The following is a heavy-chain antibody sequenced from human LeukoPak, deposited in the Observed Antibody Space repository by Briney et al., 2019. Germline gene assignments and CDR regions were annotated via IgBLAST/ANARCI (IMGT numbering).Heavy chain of an antibody. CDR1: GFTFSSYS. J-gene: IGHJ3*02. V-gene: IGHV3-21*01. Sequence: PGGSLRLSCAASGFTFSSYSMNWVRQAPGKGLEWVSSISSSSSYIYYADSVKGRFTISRDNSKNTLYLQMNSLRAEDTAVYYCARVYCSGGSCYVDAFDIWGQGTMVTVSS. CDR2: ISSSSSYI. CDR3: ARVYCSGGSCYVDAFDI. D-gene: IGHD2-15*01.